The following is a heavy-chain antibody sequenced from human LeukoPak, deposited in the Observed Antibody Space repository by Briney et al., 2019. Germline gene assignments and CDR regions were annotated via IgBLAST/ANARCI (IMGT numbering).Heavy chain of an antibody. CDR3: ATERSNGIPALDI. D-gene: IGHD3-16*01. CDR2: ISPSGGST. CDR1: GYTFTSNY. J-gene: IGHJ3*02. V-gene: IGHV1-46*01. Sequence: ASVKVSCKAFGYTFTSNYMHWVRQAPGQGPEWMGVISPSGGSTTYAQKFQGRVTLTRDMSTSTDYLELSSLRSEDTAVYYCATERSNGIPALDIWGQGTMVTVSS.